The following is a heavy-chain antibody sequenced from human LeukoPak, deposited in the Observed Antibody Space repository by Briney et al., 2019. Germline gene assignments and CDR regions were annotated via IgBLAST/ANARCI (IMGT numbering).Heavy chain of an antibody. J-gene: IGHJ6*03. Sequence: GGSLRLSCATSGFTFSSYAMSWVRQAPGKGLEWVSSISSSSSYIYYADSVKGRFTISRDNAKNSLYLQMNSLRAEDTAVYYCARGYCSGGSCYSPLGYMDVWGKGTTVTVSS. CDR3: ARGYCSGGSCYSPLGYMDV. CDR2: ISSSSSYI. D-gene: IGHD2-15*01. CDR1: GFTFSSYA. V-gene: IGHV3-21*01.